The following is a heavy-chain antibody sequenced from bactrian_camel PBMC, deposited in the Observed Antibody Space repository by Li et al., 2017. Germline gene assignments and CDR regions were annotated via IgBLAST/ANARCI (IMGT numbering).Heavy chain of an antibody. J-gene: IGHJ4*01. CDR3: AADGRMDLSPVGWLSSRRTFDY. CDR2: IDVGLST. D-gene: IGHD2*01. V-gene: IGHV3S53*01. Sequence: HVQLVESGGGSVQTGGSLRLSCAASDNTVRRRCWGWFRQAPGKDLKDREGVAAIDVGLSTAYADSVKGRFTISKDYSLNTLYLEMNNLKPEDSGVYHCAADGRMDLSPVGWLSSRRTFDYRGQGTQVTVS. CDR1: DNTVRRRC.